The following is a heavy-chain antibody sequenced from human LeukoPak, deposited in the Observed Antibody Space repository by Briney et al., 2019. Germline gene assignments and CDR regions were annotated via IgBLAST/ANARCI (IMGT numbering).Heavy chain of an antibody. Sequence: GGSLRLSCAASGFTFSSYEMNWVRQAPGKGLEWVSYISSSGSTIYYADSVKGRFTISRDNAKNSLYLQMNSLRAEDTAVYYCARERYENSGSYFDYSGQRTLVTVSP. CDR2: ISSSGSTI. CDR3: ARERYENSGSYFDY. V-gene: IGHV3-48*03. CDR1: GFTFSSYE. J-gene: IGHJ4*02. D-gene: IGHD1-26*01.